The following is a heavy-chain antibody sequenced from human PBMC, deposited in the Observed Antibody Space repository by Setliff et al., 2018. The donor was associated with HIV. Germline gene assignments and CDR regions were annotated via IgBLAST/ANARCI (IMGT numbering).Heavy chain of an antibody. CDR3: ARSFGNGNSRLGN. CDR2: IYHRGNT. D-gene: IGHD2-8*01. CDR1: GESLSDYY. V-gene: IGHV4-34*01. J-gene: IGHJ4*02. Sequence: PSETLSLTCAVYGESLSDYYWSWIRQPPGEGLEWIGSIYHRGNTYHNPSLKSRVTVSVDTSKNQFSLKLSSVTAADTAVYYCARSFGNGNSRLGNWGQGTLVTVS.